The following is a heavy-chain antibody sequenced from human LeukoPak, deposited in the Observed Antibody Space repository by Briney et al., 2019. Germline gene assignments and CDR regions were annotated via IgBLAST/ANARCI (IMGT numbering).Heavy chain of an antibody. CDR1: GGSISSSSYY. D-gene: IGHD4-17*01. V-gene: IGHV4-39*01. CDR2: IYYSGST. CDR3: ARWGTTVTTLPSWFDP. J-gene: IGHJ5*02. Sequence: SETLSLTCTVSGGSISSSSYYWGWIRQPPGKGLEWIRSIYYSGSTYYNPSLKSRVTISVDTSKNQFSLKLSSVTAADTAVYYCARWGTTVTTLPSWFDPWGQGTLVTVSS.